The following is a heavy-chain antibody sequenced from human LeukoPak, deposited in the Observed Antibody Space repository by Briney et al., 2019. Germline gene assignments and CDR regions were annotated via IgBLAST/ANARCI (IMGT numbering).Heavy chain of an antibody. D-gene: IGHD2-15*01. J-gene: IGHJ6*03. Sequence: ASVKVSSKASGYTFTGYYMHWVRQAPGQGIEWMGWINPNSGGTNCAQKFQGRVTMTRDTSISTAYMELSRLGSDDTAVYYCARVVVRDYYYYMDVWGKGTTVTVSS. CDR2: INPNSGGT. V-gene: IGHV1-2*02. CDR3: ARVVVRDYYYYMDV. CDR1: GYTFTGYY.